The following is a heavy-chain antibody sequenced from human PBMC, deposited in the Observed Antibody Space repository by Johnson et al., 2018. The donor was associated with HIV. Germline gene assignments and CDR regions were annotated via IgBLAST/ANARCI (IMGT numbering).Heavy chain of an antibody. CDR2: IKQDGTEK. J-gene: IGHJ3*02. Sequence: VQLVESGGGLVQPGGSLRLSCAASGFTFSSHWMSWVRQAPGKGLEWVANIKQDGTEKYYVDSVKGRFTISRDNAKNLLFLQMNSLRAEDTAVYYCAREERDGINSAFDIWGQGTMVAVSS. CDR3: AREERDGINSAFDI. CDR1: GFTFSSHW. D-gene: IGHD5-24*01. V-gene: IGHV3-7*01.